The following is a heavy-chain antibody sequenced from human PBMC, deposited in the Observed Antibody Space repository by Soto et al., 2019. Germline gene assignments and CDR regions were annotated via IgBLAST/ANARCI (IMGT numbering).Heavy chain of an antibody. CDR2: ISPDGKNT. J-gene: IGHJ4*02. CDR1: GFTFSSNW. V-gene: IGHV3-74*01. D-gene: IGHD3-22*01. Sequence: DVHLVESGGDLVHPGGSLRLSCAASGFTFSSNWMHWVRQVPGKGLVWVSRISPDGKNTNYADSVKGRFTISRDNAKNTVFLEMNSLRVEDMAVYYCVRGASSGYYRIDYWGQGALVTVSS. CDR3: VRGASSGYYRIDY.